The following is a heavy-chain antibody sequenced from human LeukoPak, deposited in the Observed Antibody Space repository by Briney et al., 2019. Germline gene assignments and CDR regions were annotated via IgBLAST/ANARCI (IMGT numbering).Heavy chain of an antibody. Sequence: GGSLRLSCAASGFTFSSYSMNWVRQAPGKGLEWVSSISSSSYIYYADSVKGRFTISRDNAKNSLYLQMNSLRAEDTAVYYCARVGWRQYDYGAFDIWGQGTMVTVSS. CDR1: GFTFSSYS. CDR3: ARVGWRQYDYGAFDI. J-gene: IGHJ3*02. V-gene: IGHV3-21*01. D-gene: IGHD4-17*01. CDR2: ISSSSYI.